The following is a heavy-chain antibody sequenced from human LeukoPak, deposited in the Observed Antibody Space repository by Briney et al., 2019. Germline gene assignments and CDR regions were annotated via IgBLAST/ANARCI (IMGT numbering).Heavy chain of an antibody. CDR2: IYYSGST. V-gene: IGHV4-39*07. Sequence: SETLSLTCTVSGGSISSSSYYWGWIRQPPGKGLEWIGSIYYSGSTYYNPSLKSRVTISVDTSKNQFSLKLSSVTAADTAVYYCARGFPGSPYSSSWYYFDYWGQGTLVTVSS. CDR1: GGSISSSSYY. CDR3: ARGFPGSPYSSSWYYFDY. D-gene: IGHD6-13*01. J-gene: IGHJ4*02.